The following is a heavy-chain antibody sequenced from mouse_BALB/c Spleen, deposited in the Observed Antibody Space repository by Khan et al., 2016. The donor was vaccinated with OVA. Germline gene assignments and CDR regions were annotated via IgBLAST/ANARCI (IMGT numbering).Heavy chain of an antibody. CDR2: VSTGGGYT. V-gene: IGHV5-6*02. CDR3: ARRAYYYDSGGFAY. D-gene: IGHD1-1*01. Sequence: DVKLVESGGDLVKPGGSLKLSCAASGFTFSTYGMSWVRQTPDKRMEWVATVSTGGGYTYYPDSVKGRFTIYRDNAKNTLYLQMSSLNSEDTAMFYCARRAYYYDSGGFAYWGQGTLVTVSA. J-gene: IGHJ3*01. CDR1: GFTFSTYG.